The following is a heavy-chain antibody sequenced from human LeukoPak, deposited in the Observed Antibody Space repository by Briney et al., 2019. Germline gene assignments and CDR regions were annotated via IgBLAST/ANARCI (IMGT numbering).Heavy chain of an antibody. CDR3: ARVGTGGYYYGSGSYHSYFDY. CDR2: IKQDGSEK. Sequence: GGSLRLSCAASGFTFSSYWMSWVRQAPGKGLEWVANIKQDGSEKYYVDSVKGRFTISRDNAKSSLYLQMNSLRAEDTAVYYCARVGTGGYYYGSGSYHSYFDYWGQGTLVAVPS. J-gene: IGHJ4*02. D-gene: IGHD3-10*01. CDR1: GFTFSSYW. V-gene: IGHV3-7*03.